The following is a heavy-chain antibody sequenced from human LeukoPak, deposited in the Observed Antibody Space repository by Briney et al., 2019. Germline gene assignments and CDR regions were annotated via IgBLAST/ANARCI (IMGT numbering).Heavy chain of an antibody. J-gene: IGHJ3*02. CDR1: GFTFSSYW. V-gene: IGHV3-7*01. CDR2: IKQDGSEK. Sequence: PGGSLRLSCAASGFTFSSYWMSWVRQAPGKGLEWVANIKQDGSEKYYVDSVKGRFTISRDNAKNSLYLQMNSLRAEDTAVYYCAREMERGYGDAFDIWGQGTMVTVSS. CDR3: AREMERGYGDAFDI. D-gene: IGHD5-18*01.